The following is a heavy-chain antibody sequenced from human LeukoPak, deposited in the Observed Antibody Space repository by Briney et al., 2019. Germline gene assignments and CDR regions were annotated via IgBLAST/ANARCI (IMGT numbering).Heavy chain of an antibody. Sequence: ASVKVSCKASGYTFTNYDINWVRQATGQGLEWMGYMNPNSGNTGYAQKFQGRVTITKNTPISTAYMELSSLRSEDTAVYYFAREGFDYWGQGTLVTVSS. V-gene: IGHV1-8*03. CDR2: MNPNSGNT. J-gene: IGHJ4*02. CDR3: AREGFDY. CDR1: GYTFTNYD.